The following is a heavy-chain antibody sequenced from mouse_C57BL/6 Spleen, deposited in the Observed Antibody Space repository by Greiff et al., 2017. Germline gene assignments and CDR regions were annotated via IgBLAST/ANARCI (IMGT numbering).Heavy chain of an antibody. CDR3: ASYGNSYAMDY. D-gene: IGHD2-1*01. CDR2: IYPGDGDT. Sequence: VQLQQSGPELVKPGASVKISCKASGYAFSSSWMNWVKQRPGKGLEWIGRIYPGDGDTNYNGKFKGKATLTADKSSSTAYMQLSSLTSEDSAVYFCASYGNSYAMDYWGQGTSVTVSS. CDR1: GYAFSSSW. V-gene: IGHV1-82*01. J-gene: IGHJ4*01.